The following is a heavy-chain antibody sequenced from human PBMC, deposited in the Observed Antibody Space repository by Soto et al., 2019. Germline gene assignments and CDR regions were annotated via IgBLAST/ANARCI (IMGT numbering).Heavy chain of an antibody. D-gene: IGHD4-17*01. V-gene: IGHV4-31*03. Sequence: QVQLQESGPGLVKPSQTLSLTCTVSGGSISSGGYYWSWIRQHPGKGLEWIGYIYYSGSTYYNPSLKSRVTISVDTSQNQSSLKLRAVTAADTAVYYCARGYGDYVGLFFDYWGQGTLVTVSS. CDR1: GGSISSGGYY. CDR2: IYYSGST. CDR3: ARGYGDYVGLFFDY. J-gene: IGHJ4*02.